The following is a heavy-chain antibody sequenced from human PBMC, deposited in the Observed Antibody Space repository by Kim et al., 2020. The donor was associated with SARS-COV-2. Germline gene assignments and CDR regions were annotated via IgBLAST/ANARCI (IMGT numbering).Heavy chain of an antibody. J-gene: IGHJ3*02. CDR1: GGSISSGGYS. V-gene: IGHV4-30-2*01. D-gene: IGHD3-10*01. Sequence: SETLSLTCAVSGGSISSGGYSWSWIRQPPGKGLEWIGYIYHSGSTYYNPSLKSRVTISVDRSKNQFSLKLSSVTAADTAVYYCASDYRGAFDIWGQGTMVTVSS. CDR3: ASDYRGAFDI. CDR2: IYHSGST.